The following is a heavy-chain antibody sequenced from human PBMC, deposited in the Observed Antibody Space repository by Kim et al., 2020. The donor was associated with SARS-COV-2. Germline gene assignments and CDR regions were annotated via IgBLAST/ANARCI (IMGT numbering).Heavy chain of an antibody. J-gene: IGHJ1*01. CDR1: GFTFKAYD. V-gene: IGHV3-13*04. D-gene: IGHD3-10*01. Sequence: GGSLRLSCAGSGFTFKAYDIHWVRQPSGEGLEWISSIGTLGDTYYVDSVRGRFTISRDDGKNSSFLQMDGLETGDTALYYCVRGRGRHYKSGSYYKNWG. CDR2: IGTLGDT. CDR3: VRGRGRHYKSGSYYKN.